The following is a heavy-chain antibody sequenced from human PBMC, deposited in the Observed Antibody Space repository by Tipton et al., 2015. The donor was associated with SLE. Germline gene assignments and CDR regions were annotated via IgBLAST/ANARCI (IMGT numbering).Heavy chain of an antibody. D-gene: IGHD1-26*01. V-gene: IGHV4-30-2*01. Sequence: TLSLTCAVYGGSFSSGSYYWSWIRQPPGKGLEWIAEISPTGSTNSNPSLKSRVSTSVDKSKNQFSLKLSSVTAADTAVYYCARGVVGAMDGYYYGMDVWGQGTTVTVSS. CDR2: ISPTGST. J-gene: IGHJ6*02. CDR3: ARGVVGAMDGYYYGMDV. CDR1: GGSFSSGSYY.